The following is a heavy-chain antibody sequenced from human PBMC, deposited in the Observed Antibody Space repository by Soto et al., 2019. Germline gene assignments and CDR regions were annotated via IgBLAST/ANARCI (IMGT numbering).Heavy chain of an antibody. CDR3: ARDETYTAGWYFEH. CDR2: ISGYNGKT. J-gene: IGHJ4*02. D-gene: IGHD6-19*01. Sequence: QVQLVQSGAEVKKRGASVKVSCKASGYMFNSYGMSWLRQAPGQGLEWIGWISGYNGKTDLAQKFQGRVTMTTEASTSTVYMELTSLRFDDTSMYYWARDETYTAGWYFEHWGQGTLVTVPS. V-gene: IGHV1-18*01. CDR1: GYMFNSYG.